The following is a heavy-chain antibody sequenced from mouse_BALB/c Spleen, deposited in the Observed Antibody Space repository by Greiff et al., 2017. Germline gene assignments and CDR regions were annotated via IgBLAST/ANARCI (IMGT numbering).Heavy chain of an antibody. CDR1: GFNIKDYY. CDR2: IDPENGNT. Sequence: VQLKQSGAELVRPGALVKLSCKASGFNIKDYYMHWVKQRPEQGLGWIGWIDPENGNTIYDPKFQGKASITADTSSNTAYLQLSSLTSEDTAVYYCARSRYDYSYYAMDYWGQGTSVTVAS. J-gene: IGHJ4*01. CDR3: ARSRYDYSYYAMDY. V-gene: IGHV14-1*02. D-gene: IGHD2-4*01.